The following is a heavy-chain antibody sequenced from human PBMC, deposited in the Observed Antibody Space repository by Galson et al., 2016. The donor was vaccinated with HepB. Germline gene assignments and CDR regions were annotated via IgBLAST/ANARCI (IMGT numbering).Heavy chain of an antibody. CDR2: XXYDXXXM. CDR3: AKDLHIAAFDY. CDR1: GFTFSXXX. V-gene: IGHV3-30*07. J-gene: IGHJ4*02. D-gene: IGHD6-13*01. Sequence: SLRLSCAASGFTFSXXXMHXXXEGXXXGLXXIAXXXYDXXXMXXXDSXXGRFSISRDNAKDTVNRQKKXLRADDTAIYYCAKDLHIAAFDYWGRGTLVTVSP.